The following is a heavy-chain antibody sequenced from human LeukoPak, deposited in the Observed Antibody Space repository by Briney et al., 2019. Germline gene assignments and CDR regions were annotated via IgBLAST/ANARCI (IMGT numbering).Heavy chain of an antibody. Sequence: GGSLRLSCAASGFTFSNYWMHWVRQAPGKGLVWVSRINSDGINTSYADSVKGRFTISRDNAKNTLNLQMNSLRAEDTAVYYCARDAADSSSWYSDAFDIWGQGTMVTVSS. J-gene: IGHJ3*02. CDR3: ARDAADSSSWYSDAFDI. CDR1: GFTFSNYW. D-gene: IGHD6-13*01. V-gene: IGHV3-74*01. CDR2: INSDGINT.